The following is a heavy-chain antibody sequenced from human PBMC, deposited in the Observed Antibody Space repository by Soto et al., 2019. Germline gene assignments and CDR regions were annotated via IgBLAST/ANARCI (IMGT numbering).Heavy chain of an antibody. CDR3: AKDAYYDILTGNWFDP. D-gene: IGHD3-9*01. Sequence: EVQLLESGGGLVQPGGSLRLSCAASGFTFSSYAMSWVRQAPGKGLEWVSAISGSGGSTYYADSVKGRFTISRDNSKNTLYLQMNSLRAEDTAVYYCAKDAYYDILTGNWFDPWGQGTLVTVSS. CDR1: GFTFSSYA. V-gene: IGHV3-23*01. CDR2: ISGSGGST. J-gene: IGHJ5*02.